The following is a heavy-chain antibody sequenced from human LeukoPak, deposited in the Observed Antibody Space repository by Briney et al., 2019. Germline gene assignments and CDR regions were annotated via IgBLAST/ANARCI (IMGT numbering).Heavy chain of an antibody. CDR1: GFTFSSYG. J-gene: IGHJ6*03. Sequence: GGSLRLSCAASGFTFSSYGMHWVRQAPGKGLEWVAVIWYDGSNKYYADSVKGRFTISRDNSKNTLYLQMNSLRAEDTAVYYCARASPVVAATAIPLYYYYYMDVWGKGTTVTVSS. CDR2: IWYDGSNK. CDR3: ARASPVVAATAIPLYYYYYMDV. V-gene: IGHV3-33*01. D-gene: IGHD2-15*01.